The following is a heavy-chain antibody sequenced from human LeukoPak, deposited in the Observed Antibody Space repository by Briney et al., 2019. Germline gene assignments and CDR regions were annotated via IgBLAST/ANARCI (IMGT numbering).Heavy chain of an antibody. J-gene: IGHJ5*02. V-gene: IGHV4-39*01. D-gene: IGHD1-26*01. CDR2: IYYSGST. CDR3: ARGHGNGGSQHNWFDP. CDR1: GGSISSSSYY. Sequence: SETLSLTCTVSGGSISSSSYYWGWIRQPPGKGLEWIGSIYYSGSTYYNPSLKSRVTISVDTSKNQFSLKLSSVTAADTAVYYCARGHGNGGSQHNWFDPWGQGTLVTVSS.